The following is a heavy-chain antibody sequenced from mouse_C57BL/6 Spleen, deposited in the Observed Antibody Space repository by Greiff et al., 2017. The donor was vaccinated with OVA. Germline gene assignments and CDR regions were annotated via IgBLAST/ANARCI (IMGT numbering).Heavy chain of an antibody. CDR1: GYTFTSYW. Sequence: QVQLQQPGAELVKPGASVKLSCKASGYTFTSYWMHWVKQRPGQGLEWIGMIHPNSGSTNYNEKFKSKATLTVDKSSSTAYMQLSSLTSEDSAVYYCASPLYGSSYGFAYWGQGTLVTVSA. CDR2: IHPNSGST. J-gene: IGHJ3*01. CDR3: ASPLYGSSYGFAY. V-gene: IGHV1-64*01. D-gene: IGHD1-1*01.